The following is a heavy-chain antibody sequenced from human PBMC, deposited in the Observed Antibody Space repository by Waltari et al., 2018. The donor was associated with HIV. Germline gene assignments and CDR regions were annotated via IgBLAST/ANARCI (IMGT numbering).Heavy chain of an antibody. Sequence: QVQLQQWGAGLLKPSETLSLTCAVYGGSFSGYYWSWIRQSPGKGLEWIGEINHSGSTNYNPSLKSRVTISVDTSKNQFSLKLNSVTAADTAMYYCARIHGDHYYYYYYMDVWGKGTTVTVSS. CDR2: INHSGST. V-gene: IGHV4-34*01. J-gene: IGHJ6*03. CDR1: GGSFSGYY. CDR3: ARIHGDHYYYYYYMDV. D-gene: IGHD4-17*01.